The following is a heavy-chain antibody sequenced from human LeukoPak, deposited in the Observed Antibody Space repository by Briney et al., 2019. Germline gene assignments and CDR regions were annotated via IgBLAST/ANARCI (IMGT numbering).Heavy chain of an antibody. D-gene: IGHD3-16*02. Sequence: SETLSLTCSVSGGSISSYYWSWVRQPPGKGLEWIGYIYYSGSTNYNPSLKSRVTISVDTSKNQFSLKLSSVTAADTAVYYCARGALGITFGGVIADNWFDPWGQGTLVTVSS. CDR2: IYYSGST. V-gene: IGHV4-59*01. J-gene: IGHJ5*02. CDR3: ARGALGITFGGVIADNWFDP. CDR1: GGSISSYY.